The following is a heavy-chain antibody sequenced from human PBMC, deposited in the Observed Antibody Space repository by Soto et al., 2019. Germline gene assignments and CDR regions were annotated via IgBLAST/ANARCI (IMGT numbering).Heavy chain of an antibody. CDR3: ARGMYYYDSSGPY. CDR2: INAGNGNT. J-gene: IGHJ4*02. D-gene: IGHD3-22*01. Sequence: APVKVSCKASGYTFTGYAMHWVRQAPGQRLEWMGWINAGNGNTKYSQKFQGRVTITRDTSASTAYMELSSLRSEDTAVYYCARGMYYYDSSGPYWGQGTLVTVSS. V-gene: IGHV1-3*01. CDR1: GYTFTGYA.